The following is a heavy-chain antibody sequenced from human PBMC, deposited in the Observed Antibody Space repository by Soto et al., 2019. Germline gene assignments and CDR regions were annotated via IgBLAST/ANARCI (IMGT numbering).Heavy chain of an antibody. CDR1: GFTFSSYW. V-gene: IGHV3-7*01. J-gene: IGHJ3*02. CDR2: IKQDGSEK. CDR3: ARDLQELRDAFDI. D-gene: IGHD1-26*01. Sequence: EVQLVESGGGLVQPGGSLRLSCAASGFTFSSYWMSWVRQAPGKGLEWVANIKQDGSEKYYVDSVKGRFTISRDNAKNSLYLQMNSLRAEDTALYYCARDLQELRDAFDIWGQGTMVTVSS.